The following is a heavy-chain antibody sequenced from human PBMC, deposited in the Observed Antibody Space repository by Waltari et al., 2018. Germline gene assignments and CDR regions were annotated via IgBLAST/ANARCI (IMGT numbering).Heavy chain of an antibody. V-gene: IGHV3-23*03. CDR3: AKDWDGSRWYGTFDS. CDR2: IYSGGSST. J-gene: IGHJ3*02. CDR1: GFTFSTYA. Sequence: EVQLLESGGDLVQPGGSLRLSCAASGFTFSTYALTWVRQAPGKGLEWVSVIYSGGSSTYYADSVKGRFIISRDNSKNTLYLQMNSLRVEDTALYYCAKDWDGSRWYGTFDSWGQGTMVTVSS. D-gene: IGHD6-13*01.